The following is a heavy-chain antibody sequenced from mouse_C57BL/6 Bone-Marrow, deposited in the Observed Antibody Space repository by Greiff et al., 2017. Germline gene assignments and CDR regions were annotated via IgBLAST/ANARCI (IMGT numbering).Heavy chain of an antibody. J-gene: IGHJ4*01. D-gene: IGHD2-5*01. Sequence: VKLQESGPELVKPGASVKISCKASGYTFTDYYINWVKQRPGQGLEWIGWIFPGSGSTYYNEKFKGKATLTVDKSSSTAYMLISSLTAEDSAVYFCARSDYSNPYAMDYWGQGTSVTVSS. CDR3: ARSDYSNPYAMDY. CDR1: GYTFTDYY. V-gene: IGHV1-75*01. CDR2: IFPGSGST.